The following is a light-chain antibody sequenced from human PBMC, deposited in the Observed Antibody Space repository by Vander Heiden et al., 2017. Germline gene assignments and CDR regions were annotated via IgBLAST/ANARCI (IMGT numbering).Light chain of an antibody. CDR3: QSADSSGTVV. CDR2: NDS. V-gene: IGLV3-25*03. CDR1: ALPKQY. Sequence: SYELTQPPSVSVSPGQTARITCSGAALPKQYAYWYQQKPGQAPVLVIYNDSERPSRIPGRFSGSSSGTTVTLTISVVQAEDEADYCCQSADSSGTVVFGGGTKLTVL. J-gene: IGLJ2*01.